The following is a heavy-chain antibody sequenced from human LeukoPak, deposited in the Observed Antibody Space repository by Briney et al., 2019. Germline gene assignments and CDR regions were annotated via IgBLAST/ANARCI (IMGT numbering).Heavy chain of an antibody. D-gene: IGHD4-17*01. CDR1: GFTFSSYS. CDR3: ARDFGDYGYYFDT. Sequence: GGSLRLSCAASGFTFSSYSMNWVRQAPGKGLEWVSSISGSTTNIHYVDSVKGRFTISRDNGKNSLYLQMNSLRAEDTAVYYCARDFGDYGYYFDTWGQGALVSVSS. CDR2: ISGSTTNI. J-gene: IGHJ4*02. V-gene: IGHV3-21*01.